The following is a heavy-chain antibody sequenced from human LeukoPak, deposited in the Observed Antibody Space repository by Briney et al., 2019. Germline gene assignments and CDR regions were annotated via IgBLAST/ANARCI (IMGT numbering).Heavy chain of an antibody. CDR2: IWYDASNK. J-gene: IGHJ4*02. Sequence: GGSLRLSCAASGISFRSYGMHWVRQAPGKGLEWVTFIWYDASNKYYAESVKGRFTISRDNSRNTVFLQMNSLRAEDTAIYYCATDISTHYFGSWGQGTLVTVSS. CDR3: ATDISTHYFGS. D-gene: IGHD3-9*01. V-gene: IGHV3-30*02. CDR1: GISFRSYG.